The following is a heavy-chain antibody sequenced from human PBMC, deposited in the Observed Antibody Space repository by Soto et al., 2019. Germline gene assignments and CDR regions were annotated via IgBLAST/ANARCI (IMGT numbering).Heavy chain of an antibody. CDR1: GGTFSSYA. CDR2: SIPIFGTA. V-gene: IGHV1-69*13. J-gene: IGHJ3*01. CDR3: ARIAGSGGFSMNAGRAPSCHESFDF. D-gene: IGHD2-8*02. Sequence: ASVKVSCKASGGTFSSYAISWVRQAPGQGLEWMGRSIPIFGTAIYAQKFQGRVTITADESTSTAYMELSSLRSEDTAVYYCARIAGSGGFSMNAGRAPSCHESFDFWGQGKMVTV.